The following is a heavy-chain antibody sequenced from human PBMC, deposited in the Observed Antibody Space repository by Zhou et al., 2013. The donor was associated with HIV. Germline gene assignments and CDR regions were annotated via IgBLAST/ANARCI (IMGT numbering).Heavy chain of an antibody. CDR1: GGSISSGGYS. Sequence: QVQLQESGSGLVKPSQTLSLTCAVSGGSISSGGYSWSWIRQPPGKGLEWIGYIYHSGSTYYNPSLKSRVTISVDRSKSQFSLKLSSVTAADTAVYYCARERVSYYGSGGYYYNVMDVWGQGTTVTVSS. D-gene: IGHD3-10*01. CDR2: IYHSGST. J-gene: IGHJ6*02. CDR3: ARERVSYYGSGGYYYNVMDV. V-gene: IGHV4-30-2*01.